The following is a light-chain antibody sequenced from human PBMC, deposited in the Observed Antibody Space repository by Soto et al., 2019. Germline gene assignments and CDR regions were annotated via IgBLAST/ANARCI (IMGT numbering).Light chain of an antibody. CDR1: SGNVGGYNY. V-gene: IGLV2-14*01. J-gene: IGLJ1*01. CDR3: SSYTNTDTLVV. Sequence: QSVLTQPASVSGSPGQSITISGTGSSGNVGGYNYVSWYQQHPGKAPKLIIYEVTNRPSGVSNRFSASKSGNTASLTISGLQAEDEAYYYCSSYTNTDTLVVFGTGTKVTVL. CDR2: EVT.